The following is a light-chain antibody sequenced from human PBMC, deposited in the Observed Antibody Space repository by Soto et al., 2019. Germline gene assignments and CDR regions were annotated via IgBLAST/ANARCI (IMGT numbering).Light chain of an antibody. Sequence: DIQMTQSPSTLSASVGDSVTITCRARQNINRRLAWYQQRPGKAPNLLIHKASTLEVGVPSRFSGRASGTEFTLTISSLQPDDFAVYFCLQYNVYPLSFGGGTKVEIK. V-gene: IGKV1-5*03. CDR1: QNINRR. CDR2: KAS. J-gene: IGKJ4*01. CDR3: LQYNVYPLS.